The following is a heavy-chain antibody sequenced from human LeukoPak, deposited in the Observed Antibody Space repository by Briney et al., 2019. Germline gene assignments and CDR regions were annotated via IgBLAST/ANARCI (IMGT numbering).Heavy chain of an antibody. J-gene: IGHJ4*02. CDR3: ASYSNLGHFDY. V-gene: IGHV4-61*01. CDR2: IYYSVST. Sequence: SETLSLTCTVSGGSVSSGSYYWGWIRQPPGKGLEWIVYIYYSVSTNYNPSLKSRVPISVDTSKNQFSLKLSSVTAADTAVYYCASYSNLGHFDYWGQGTLVTVSS. CDR1: GGSVSSGSYY. D-gene: IGHD4-11*01.